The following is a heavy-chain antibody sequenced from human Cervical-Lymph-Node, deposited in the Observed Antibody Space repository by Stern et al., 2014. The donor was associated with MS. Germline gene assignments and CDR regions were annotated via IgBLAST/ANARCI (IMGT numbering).Heavy chain of an antibody. D-gene: IGHD5-24*01. V-gene: IGHV3-33*01. CDR1: GFTFSSYG. CDR3: ARGHIPYVYNYLFDY. Sequence: QVQLVESGGGVVQPGTSLRLSCAASGFTFSSYGMHWVRQAPGKGLEWVALAWYDGSTAYYTNSVKGRFTISRDNSKNTLSLQMNSLTAEDTAVYYCARGHIPYVYNYLFDYWGQGTLVTVSS. J-gene: IGHJ4*02. CDR2: AWYDGSTA.